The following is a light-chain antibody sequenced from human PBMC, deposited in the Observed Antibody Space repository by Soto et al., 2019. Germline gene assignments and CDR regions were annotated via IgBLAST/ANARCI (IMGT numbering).Light chain of an antibody. CDR3: SSYTSNSTPL. CDR1: RSDVGGYNY. V-gene: IGLV2-14*01. CDR2: EVS. J-gene: IGLJ1*01. Sequence: QPVLTQPASVSGSPGQSITISCTGTRSDVGGYNYVSWYQQHPGKVPKVMIFEVSNRPSGVSNRFSGSKSGNTASLTISGLQAEDEADYSCSSYTSNSTPLFGTGTKLTVL.